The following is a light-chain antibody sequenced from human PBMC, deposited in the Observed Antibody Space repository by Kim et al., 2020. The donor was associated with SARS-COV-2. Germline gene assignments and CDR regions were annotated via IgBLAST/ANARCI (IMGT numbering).Light chain of an antibody. CDR3: SAWDSSLSAWV. J-gene: IGLJ3*02. Sequence: RQTATLTCSGNGDNVGNQGAAWLQQVQGHPPKLLSYRNNKRPSGISDRLSASRSGSTASLTITGLQPEDEADYYCSAWDSSLSAWVFGGGTQLTVL. CDR1: GDNVGNQG. V-gene: IGLV10-54*04. CDR2: RNN.